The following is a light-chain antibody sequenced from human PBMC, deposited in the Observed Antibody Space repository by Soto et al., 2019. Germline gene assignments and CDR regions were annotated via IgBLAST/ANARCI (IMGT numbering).Light chain of an antibody. CDR1: QGIGSY. Sequence: AIRMTQSPSSFSASTGDRVTITCRASQGIGSYLAWFQQKSGTAPQLLIYAASTLQSGIPSRFSGSGSGTDFTLTISCLQSEDFATYYCQQYDNYPLTFGGGTKVEI. CDR2: AAS. CDR3: QQYDNYPLT. V-gene: IGKV1-8*01. J-gene: IGKJ4*01.